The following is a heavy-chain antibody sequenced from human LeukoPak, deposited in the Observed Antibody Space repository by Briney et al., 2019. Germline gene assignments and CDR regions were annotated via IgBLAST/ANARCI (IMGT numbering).Heavy chain of an antibody. D-gene: IGHD5-18*01. V-gene: IGHV4-34*01. CDR2: INHSGSN. Sequence: SQTLSLTCAVYGGSFSGYYWSWIRQPPGKGLEWIGEINHSGSNNYNPSLKSRVTISVDTSKNQFSLKLSSVTAADTAVYYCARADSYGFYFDYWGRGTLVSVSS. CDR3: ARADSYGFYFDY. CDR1: GGSFSGYY. J-gene: IGHJ4*01.